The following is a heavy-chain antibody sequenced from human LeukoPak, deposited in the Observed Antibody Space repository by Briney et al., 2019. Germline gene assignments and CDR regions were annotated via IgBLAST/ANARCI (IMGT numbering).Heavy chain of an antibody. Sequence: PSETLSLTCTVSGGSISSYYWSWIRQPAGKGLEWIGRIYTSGSTNYNPSLKSRVTMSADTSKNQFSLKLSSVTAADTAVYYCARGRVGTTVRSTYYYYGMDVWGQGTTVTVSS. V-gene: IGHV4-4*07. CDR3: ARGRVGTTVRSTYYYYGMDV. CDR1: GGSISSYY. J-gene: IGHJ6*02. D-gene: IGHD1-26*01. CDR2: IYTSGST.